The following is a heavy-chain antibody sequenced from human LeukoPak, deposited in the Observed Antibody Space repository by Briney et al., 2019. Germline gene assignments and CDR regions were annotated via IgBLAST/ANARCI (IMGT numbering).Heavy chain of an antibody. CDR1: GFTFSSYG. J-gene: IGHJ5*02. V-gene: IGHV3-21*01. Sequence: GGSLRLSCAASGFTFSSYGMNWVRQAPGKGLEWVSSISSSSTYIYYADSVKGRFTISRDNAKNSLYLQMNSLRAEDTAVYYCARDYYDSSGYAFDPWGQGTLVTVSS. CDR2: ISSSSTYI. D-gene: IGHD3-22*01. CDR3: ARDYYDSSGYAFDP.